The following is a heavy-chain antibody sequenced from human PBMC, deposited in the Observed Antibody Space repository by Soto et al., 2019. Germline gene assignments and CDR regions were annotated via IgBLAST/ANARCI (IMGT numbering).Heavy chain of an antibody. CDR2: IIPIFGTA. CDR3: ARGYRLRYAITMIVVAADAFDI. J-gene: IGHJ3*02. V-gene: IGHV1-69*13. Sequence: GASVKVSCKASGGTFSSYAISWVRQAPGQGLEWMGGIIPIFGTANYAQKFQGRVTITADESTSTAYMELSSLRSEDTAVYYCARGYRLRYAITMIVVAADAFDIWGQGTMVTVSS. D-gene: IGHD3-22*01. CDR1: GGTFSSYA.